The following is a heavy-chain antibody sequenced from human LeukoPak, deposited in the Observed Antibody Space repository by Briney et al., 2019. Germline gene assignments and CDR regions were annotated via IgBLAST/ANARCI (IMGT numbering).Heavy chain of an antibody. D-gene: IGHD5-12*01. CDR1: GYTFTSYG. CDR3: ARDVRLRPFDY. CDR2: ISAYNGNT. Sequence: ASVKVSCKASGYTFTSYGISWVRQAPGQGLEWMEWISAYNGNTNYAHKLQGRVTMTTDKSTSTAYMELSSLRSEDTAVYYCARDVRLRPFDYWGQGTLVTVSS. V-gene: IGHV1-18*01. J-gene: IGHJ4*02.